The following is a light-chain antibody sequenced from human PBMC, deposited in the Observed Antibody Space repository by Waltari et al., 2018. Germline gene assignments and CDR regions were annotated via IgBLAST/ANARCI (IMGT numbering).Light chain of an antibody. Sequence: QAVVTQEHSLTVSPGGTVTLTCGSSPGAVTSGHYPYWFQHKPGQVPRTLIYDISNKHSWTPARFSGSLLGGKAALTLSGAQPEDEADYYCLLWYSGARWVFGGGTKLSVL. V-gene: IGLV7-46*01. CDR2: DIS. J-gene: IGLJ3*02. CDR3: LLWYSGARWV. CDR1: PGAVTSGHY.